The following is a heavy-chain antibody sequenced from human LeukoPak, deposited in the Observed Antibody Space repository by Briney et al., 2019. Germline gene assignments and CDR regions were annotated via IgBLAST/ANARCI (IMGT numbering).Heavy chain of an antibody. CDR1: GGTFSSYA. Sequence: ASVKVSCKASGGTFSSYAISWVRQAPGQGLEWMGGIIPIFGTANYAQKFQGRVTITADESTSTAYMELSSLRSEDTAVYYCARDRTNSPAGRALDIWGQGTMVTVSS. CDR2: IIPIFGTA. J-gene: IGHJ3*02. D-gene: IGHD4-23*01. V-gene: IGHV1-69*13. CDR3: ARDRTNSPAGRALDI.